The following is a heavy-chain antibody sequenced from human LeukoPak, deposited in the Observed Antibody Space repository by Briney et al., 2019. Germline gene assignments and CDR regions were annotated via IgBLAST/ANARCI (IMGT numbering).Heavy chain of an antibody. Sequence: GGSLRLSCAASGFTLSSYWMSWVRQAPGKGLEWVANIKEDGSEKYYVDSVKGRFTISRDNTKNSLYLQMSSLRAEDTAVYYWASPPVAPCGQGTLVTVSS. J-gene: IGHJ5*02. V-gene: IGHV3-7*01. CDR3: ASPPVAP. CDR2: IKEDGSEK. CDR1: GFTLSSYW. D-gene: IGHD2-21*01.